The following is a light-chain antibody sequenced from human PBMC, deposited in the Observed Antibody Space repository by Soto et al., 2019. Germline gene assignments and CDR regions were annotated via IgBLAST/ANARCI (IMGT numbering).Light chain of an antibody. CDR3: QTWGTDISV. CDR1: SGHSSYA. J-gene: IGLJ2*01. Sequence: QSVLTQSPSASASLGASVKVTCTLSSGHSSYAIAWHQQQPEKGPRYLMKVNSNSSHVKGDGIPDRFSGSSSGAERYLTISSLQSEDEADYYCQTWGTDISVFGGGTKLTVL. V-gene: IGLV4-69*01. CDR2: VNSNSSH.